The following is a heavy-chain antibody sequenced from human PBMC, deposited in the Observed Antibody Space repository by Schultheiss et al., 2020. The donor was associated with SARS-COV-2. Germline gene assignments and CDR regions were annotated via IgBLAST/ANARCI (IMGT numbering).Heavy chain of an antibody. D-gene: IGHD2-2*01. CDR3: ASDCSSTSCYPELGFDP. Sequence: ASVKVSCKASGYTFTSYGISWVRQAPGQGLEWMGWINPNSGGTNYAQKFQGRVTMTRDTSISTAYMELSRLRSDDTAVYYCASDCSSTSCYPELGFDPWGQGTLVTVSS. J-gene: IGHJ5*02. V-gene: IGHV1-2*02. CDR2: INPNSGGT. CDR1: GYTFTSYG.